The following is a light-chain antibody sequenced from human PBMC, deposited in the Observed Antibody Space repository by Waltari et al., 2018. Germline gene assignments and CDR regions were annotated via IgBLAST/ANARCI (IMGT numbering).Light chain of an antibody. CDR2: QDS. CDR1: KLGDKF. Sequence: SYELTQPPSVSVSPGQTTSITCSGNKLGDKFACWYQQKPGQSTVLVIYQDSKRPSGIPERFYGYNSGNTATLTISGTQAMDEADYYCQAWDSSTAVFGGGTKLTVL. J-gene: IGLJ2*01. V-gene: IGLV3-1*01. CDR3: QAWDSSTAV.